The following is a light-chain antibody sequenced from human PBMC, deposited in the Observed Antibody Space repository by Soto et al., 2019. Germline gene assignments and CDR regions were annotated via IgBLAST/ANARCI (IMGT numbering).Light chain of an antibody. CDR2: DAS. CDR3: QQRYNWPNT. Sequence: EIVLTQSPATLSLSPGERATLSCRASQSVGTYLAWYQHNPGQAPRPLIYDASNRATGIPARFSGSGSGTDCTLTISSPEPEDFAVYYCQQRYNWPNTFGQGTKLEIK. CDR1: QSVGTY. J-gene: IGKJ2*01. V-gene: IGKV3-11*01.